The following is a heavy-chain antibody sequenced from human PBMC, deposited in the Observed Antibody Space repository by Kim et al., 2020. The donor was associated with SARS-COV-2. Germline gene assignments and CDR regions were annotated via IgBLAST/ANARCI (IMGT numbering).Heavy chain of an antibody. CDR3: AKDEKINYDSGLNWFDP. CDR2: ISGSGGST. Sequence: GGSLRLSCAASGFTFGSYAMSWVRQAPGKGLEWVSAISGSGGSTYYADSVKGRFTISRDNSKNTLYLQMNSLRAEDTAVYYCAKDEKINYDSGLNWFDPWGQGTLVTVSS. D-gene: IGHD3-22*01. V-gene: IGHV3-23*01. CDR1: GFTFGSYA. J-gene: IGHJ5*02.